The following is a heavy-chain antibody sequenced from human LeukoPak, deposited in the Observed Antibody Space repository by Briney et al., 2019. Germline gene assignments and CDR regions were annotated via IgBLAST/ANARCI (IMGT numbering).Heavy chain of an antibody. J-gene: IGHJ3*02. Sequence: TGGSLRLSCAASGFTFSSCSMNWVRQAPGKGLEWVSSISSSSSYIYYADSVKGRFTISRDNAKNSLYLQMNSLRAEDTAVYYCARDYDILTGSDAFDIWGQGTMVTVSS. D-gene: IGHD3-9*01. CDR1: GFTFSSCS. CDR2: ISSSSSYI. CDR3: ARDYDILTGSDAFDI. V-gene: IGHV3-21*01.